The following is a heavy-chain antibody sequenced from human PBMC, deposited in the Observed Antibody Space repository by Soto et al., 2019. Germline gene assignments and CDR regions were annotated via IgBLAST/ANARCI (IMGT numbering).Heavy chain of an antibody. CDR3: AGDPTYGGKSDWFGP. Sequence: QVQLVQSGAEVKKPGSSVKVSCKASGGTFSSYAISWVRQAPGQGLEWMGGIIPIVGTANYAQKFQGRVTITADKSTSTAYMELSSLRSEETAVYYCAGDPTYGGKSDWFGPWGQGTLVTVSS. CDR1: GGTFSSYA. D-gene: IGHD4-17*01. V-gene: IGHV1-69*06. J-gene: IGHJ5*02. CDR2: IIPIVGTA.